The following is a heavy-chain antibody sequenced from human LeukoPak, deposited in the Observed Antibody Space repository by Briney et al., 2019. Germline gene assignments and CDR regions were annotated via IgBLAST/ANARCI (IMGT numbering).Heavy chain of an antibody. CDR2: INHSGST. Sequence: PSETLSLTCAVYGRSFSGYYWSWIRQPPGKGLEWIGEINHSGSTNYNPSLKSRVTISVDTSKNQFSLKLSSVTAADTAVYYCARGEGYDRSFDYWGQGTLVTVSS. D-gene: IGHD5-12*01. J-gene: IGHJ4*02. CDR3: ARGEGYDRSFDY. CDR1: GRSFSGYY. V-gene: IGHV4-34*01.